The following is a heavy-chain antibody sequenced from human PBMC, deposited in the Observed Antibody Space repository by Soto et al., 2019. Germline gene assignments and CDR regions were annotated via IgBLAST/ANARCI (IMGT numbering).Heavy chain of an antibody. CDR3: ARDGHCSGGSCS. Sequence: EVQLVETGGGLIQPGGSLRLSCAASGFTVSSNYMSWVRQAPGKGREWVSVIYSGGSTDYADSVKGRFTITRDNSKHTPYLQMNSMRAEDTAVYYCARDGHCSGGSCSWGQGTLVTVSS. CDR2: IYSGGST. CDR1: GFTVSSNY. V-gene: IGHV3-53*02. D-gene: IGHD2-15*01. J-gene: IGHJ4*02.